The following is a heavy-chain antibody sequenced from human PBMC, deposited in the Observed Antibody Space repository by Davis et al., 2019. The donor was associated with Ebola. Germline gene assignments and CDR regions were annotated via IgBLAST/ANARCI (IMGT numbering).Heavy chain of an antibody. Sequence: GESLKISCAASGFTFSSYEMNWVRQAPGKGLEWVSYISGSGSDIYQADSLKGRFTTSRDNAKNSLYLQMNSLRAEDTAVYYCARELPGCGGDCLDYWGQGTLVTVSS. CDR1: GFTFSSYE. CDR3: ARELPGCGGDCLDY. CDR2: ISGSGSDI. V-gene: IGHV3-48*03. J-gene: IGHJ4*02. D-gene: IGHD2-21*01.